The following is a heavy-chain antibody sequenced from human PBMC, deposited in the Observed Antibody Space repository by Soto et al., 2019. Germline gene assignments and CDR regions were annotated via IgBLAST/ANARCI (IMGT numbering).Heavy chain of an antibody. CDR1: GFTFTSSA. J-gene: IGHJ6*02. Sequence: QMQLVQSGPEVKKPGTSVQVSCKASGFTFTSSAMQWVRQARGQRLEWIGWIVVGRGNTNYAQKCQERVTITRDMSTSTAYMELSSLRSEDTAVYYCAAPGGCSGGSCHYYYGMDVWGQGTTVTVSS. CDR3: AAPGGCSGGSCHYYYGMDV. D-gene: IGHD2-15*01. CDR2: IVVGRGNT. V-gene: IGHV1-58*02.